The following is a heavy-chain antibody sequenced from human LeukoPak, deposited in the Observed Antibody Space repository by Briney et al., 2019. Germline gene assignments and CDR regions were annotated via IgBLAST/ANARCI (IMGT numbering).Heavy chain of an antibody. CDR2: IYSGGST. D-gene: IGHD5-12*01. V-gene: IGHV3-66*01. CDR1: GFTVSSNY. CDR3: ARDLRDSGYVRFDY. Sequence: GGTLRLSCAASGFTVSSNYMRWVRQAPGKGLEWVSVIYSGGSTYYADSVKGRFTISRDNSKNTLYLQMNSLRAEDTAVYYCARDLRDSGYVRFDYWGQGTLVTVSS. J-gene: IGHJ4*02.